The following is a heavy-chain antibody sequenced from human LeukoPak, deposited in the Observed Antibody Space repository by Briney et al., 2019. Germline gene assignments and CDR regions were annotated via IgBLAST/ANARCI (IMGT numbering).Heavy chain of an antibody. D-gene: IGHD3-3*01. CDR2: IYPGDSDT. CDR1: GYSFTSYW. V-gene: IGHV5-51*01. Sequence: GGSLRLSCAASGYSFTSYWIGWVRQIPGKGLEWMGIIYPGDSDTRYSPSFQGQVAISADKSISTAYLQWSSLKASDTAMYYCARLETYYDFWSGYYTPDYLDYWGQGTLVTVSS. CDR3: ARLETYYDFWSGYYTPDYLDY. J-gene: IGHJ4*02.